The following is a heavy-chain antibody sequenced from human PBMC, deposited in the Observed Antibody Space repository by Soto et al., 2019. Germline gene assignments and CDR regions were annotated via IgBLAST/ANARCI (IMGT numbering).Heavy chain of an antibody. D-gene: IGHD3-16*01. CDR2: ISYDGSNK. V-gene: IGHV3-30-3*01. J-gene: IGHJ4*02. CDR1: GFTFSSYA. CDR3: AREGGSPPSFDY. Sequence: QVQLVESGGGVVQPGRSLRLSCAASGFTFSSYAMHWVRQAPGKGLEWVAVISYDGSNKYYADSVKGRFTISRDNSKSTLYLQMNSLRAEDTGVYYCAREGGSPPSFDYWGQGTLVTVSS.